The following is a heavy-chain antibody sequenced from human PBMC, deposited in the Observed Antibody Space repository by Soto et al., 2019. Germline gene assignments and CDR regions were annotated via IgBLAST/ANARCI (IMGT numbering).Heavy chain of an antibody. CDR3: ARDSPEDGFDP. Sequence: PSETLSLTCTVSGGSISSYYWSWIRQPPGKGLEWIGYIYYSGSTNYNPSLKSRVTISVDTSKNQFSLKLSSVTAADTAVYYCARDSPEDGFDPWGQGTVVTVSS. CDR1: GGSISSYY. J-gene: IGHJ5*02. CDR2: IYYSGST. V-gene: IGHV4-59*01.